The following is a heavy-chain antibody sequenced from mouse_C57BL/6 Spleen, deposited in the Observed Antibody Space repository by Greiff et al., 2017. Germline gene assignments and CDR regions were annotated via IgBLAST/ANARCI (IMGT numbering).Heavy chain of an antibody. D-gene: IGHD1-1*01. CDR1: GYTFTSYW. V-gene: IGHV1-52*01. CDR2: IDPSDSET. CDR3: ARNYCGSPYYFDY. Sequence: QVQLQQPGAELVRPGSSVKLSCKASGYTFTSYWMHWVKQRPIQGLEWIGNIDPSDSETHYNQKFKDKATLTVDKSSSTAYMQLSSLTSEDSAVYYCARNYCGSPYYFDYWGQGTTLTVSS. J-gene: IGHJ2*01.